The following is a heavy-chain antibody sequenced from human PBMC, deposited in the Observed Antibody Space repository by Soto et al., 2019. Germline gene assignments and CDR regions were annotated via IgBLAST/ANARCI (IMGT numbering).Heavy chain of an antibody. J-gene: IGHJ4*02. CDR2: ISYDGSNK. CDR1: GFTFSSYG. D-gene: IGHD1-26*01. Sequence: GGSLRLSCAASGFTFSSYGMHWVRQAPGKGLEWVAVISYDGSNKYYADSVKGRFTISRDNSKNTLYLQMNSLRAEDTAVYYCAKVGATSRYFDYWGQGTLVTVSS. V-gene: IGHV3-30*18. CDR3: AKVGATSRYFDY.